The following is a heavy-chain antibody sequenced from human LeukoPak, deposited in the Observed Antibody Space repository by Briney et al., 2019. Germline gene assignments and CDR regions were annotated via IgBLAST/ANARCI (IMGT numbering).Heavy chain of an antibody. CDR3: ARDVIAVAGTGGDY. Sequence: ASVRVSCKASGYTFTSYAMHWVRQAPGQRLEWMGWINAGNGNTKYSQKFQGRVTITRDTSASTAYMELSSLRSEDTAVYYCARDVIAVAGTGGDYWGQGTLVTVSS. CDR2: INAGNGNT. V-gene: IGHV1-3*01. CDR1: GYTFTSYA. D-gene: IGHD6-19*01. J-gene: IGHJ4*02.